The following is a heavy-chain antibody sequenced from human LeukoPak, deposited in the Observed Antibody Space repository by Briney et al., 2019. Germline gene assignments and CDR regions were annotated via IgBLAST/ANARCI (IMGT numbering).Heavy chain of an antibody. D-gene: IGHD3-22*01. V-gene: IGHV3-7*03. CDR2: IKQDGSEK. CDR3: ASQYYYDSSGPLTLNAFDI. Sequence: PGGSLRLSCAASGFTFSSYWMSWVRQAPGKGLEWVANIKQDGSEKYYVDSVKGRFTISRDNAKNSLYLQMNSLRAEDTAVYYCASQYYYDSSGPLTLNAFDIWGQGTMVTVSS. CDR1: GFTFSSYW. J-gene: IGHJ3*02.